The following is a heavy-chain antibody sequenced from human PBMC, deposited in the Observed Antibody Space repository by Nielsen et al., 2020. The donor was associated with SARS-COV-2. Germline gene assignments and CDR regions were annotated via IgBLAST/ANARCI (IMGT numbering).Heavy chain of an antibody. CDR2: ISSSSSTI. CDR1: GFTFSSYS. D-gene: IGHD1-26*01. CDR3: AKVSAIIVGATTDY. J-gene: IGHJ4*02. V-gene: IGHV3-48*01. Sequence: GGSLRLSCAASGFTFSSYSMNWVRQAPGKGLEWVSYISSSSSTIYYADSVKGRFTISRDNAKNSLYLQMNSLRAEDTAVYYCAKVSAIIVGATTDYWGQGTLVTVSS.